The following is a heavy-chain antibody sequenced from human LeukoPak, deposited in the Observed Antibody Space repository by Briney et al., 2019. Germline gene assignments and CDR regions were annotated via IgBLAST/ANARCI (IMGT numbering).Heavy chain of an antibody. Sequence: SETLSLTCTVSGGSISSSSYYWGWIRQPPGKGLEWIGSIYYSGSTYYNPSLKSRVTISVDTSKNQFSLKLSSVTAADTAVYYCARWRIGEFDDAFDIWGQGTMVTVSS. J-gene: IGHJ3*02. CDR1: GGSISSSSYY. CDR2: IYYSGST. V-gene: IGHV4-39*01. CDR3: ARWRIGEFDDAFDI. D-gene: IGHD3-10*01.